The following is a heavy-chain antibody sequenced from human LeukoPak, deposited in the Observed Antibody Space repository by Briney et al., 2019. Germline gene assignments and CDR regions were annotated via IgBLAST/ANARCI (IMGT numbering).Heavy chain of an antibody. CDR1: GGTFSSYA. Sequence: SVKVSCKASGGTFSSYAISWVRQAPGQGLEWMGRIIPIFGIANYAQKFQGRVTITADKSTSTAYMELSSLRSEDTAVYYCAREARYYDFWSGPNWFDPWGQGTPVTVSS. CDR3: AREARYYDFWSGPNWFDP. CDR2: IIPIFGIA. V-gene: IGHV1-69*04. D-gene: IGHD3-3*01. J-gene: IGHJ5*02.